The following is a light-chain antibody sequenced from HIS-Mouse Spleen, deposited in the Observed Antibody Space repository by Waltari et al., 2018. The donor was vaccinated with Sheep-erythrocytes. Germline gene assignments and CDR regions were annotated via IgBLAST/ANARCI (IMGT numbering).Light chain of an antibody. CDR2: DVS. Sequence: QSALTPPRSVSGSPGQSVTISCTGTRRSVAGYNYASWYQQHPGKAPKLMIYDVSKRPSGVPDRFSGSKSGNTASLTISGLQAEDEADYYCCSYAGSYNHVFATGTKVTVL. CDR1: RRSVAGYNY. V-gene: IGLV2-11*01. CDR3: CSYAGSYNHV. J-gene: IGLJ1*01.